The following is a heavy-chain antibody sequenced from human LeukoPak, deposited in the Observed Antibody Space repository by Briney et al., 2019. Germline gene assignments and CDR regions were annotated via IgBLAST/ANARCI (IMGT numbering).Heavy chain of an antibody. Sequence: GSLRLSCAASGFTFSSYSMIWVRQAPGKGLEWVSSISSSSRYRYYADSVKGRFTISRDNAMNSLYLQMNSLRAEDTAVYYCARVKEASAFDIWGQGTMVTVSS. J-gene: IGHJ3*02. D-gene: IGHD5-12*01. CDR2: ISSSSRYR. CDR3: ARVKEASAFDI. CDR1: GFTFSSYS. V-gene: IGHV3-21*01.